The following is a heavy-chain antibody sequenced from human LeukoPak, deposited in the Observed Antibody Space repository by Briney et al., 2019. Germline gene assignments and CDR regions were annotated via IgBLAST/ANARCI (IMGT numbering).Heavy chain of an antibody. CDR1: GYTFTSYY. J-gene: IGHJ4*02. CDR2: INPSAGST. CDR3: ARDLRFGELSFLPFDY. Sequence: GASVKVSCKASGYTFTSYYLHWVRQAPGQGLEWMGIINPSAGSTSYAQKFQGRVTLTRDMSTSTVYMEVSSLRPEDTAVYYCARDLRFGELSFLPFDYWGQGTLVTVSS. V-gene: IGHV1-46*01. D-gene: IGHD3-10*01.